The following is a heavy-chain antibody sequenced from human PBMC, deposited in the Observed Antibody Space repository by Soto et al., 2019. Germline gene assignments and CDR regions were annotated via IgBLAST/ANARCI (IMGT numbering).Heavy chain of an antibody. CDR3: AREGDVNTCFGKDY. Sequence: GGSLRLSCAASGFTFSSYGMHWVRQAPGKGPEWVAFIWHDGGNKFYAESVKGRFTISRDNSKNTLYLQMTSLSAEDTAMYYCAREGDVNTCFGKDYWGQGTLVTVSS. D-gene: IGHD3-16*01. J-gene: IGHJ4*02. CDR1: GFTFSSYG. V-gene: IGHV3-33*01. CDR2: IWHDGGNK.